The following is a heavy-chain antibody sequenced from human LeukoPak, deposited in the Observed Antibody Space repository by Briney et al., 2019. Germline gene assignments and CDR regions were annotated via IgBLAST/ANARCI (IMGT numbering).Heavy chain of an antibody. J-gene: IGHJ6*02. V-gene: IGHV3-11*01. D-gene: IGHD1-26*01. CDR1: GFTFSDYY. CDR2: ISSSGSTI. CDR3: ARGESRIHYYYYYGMDV. Sequence: PGGSLRLSCAASGFTFSDYYMSWIRQAPGKGLEWVSYISSSGSTIYYADSVKGRFTISSDNAKNSLYLLMYSLRAEDAAVYCCARGESRIHYYYYYGMDVWGQGTTVTVSS.